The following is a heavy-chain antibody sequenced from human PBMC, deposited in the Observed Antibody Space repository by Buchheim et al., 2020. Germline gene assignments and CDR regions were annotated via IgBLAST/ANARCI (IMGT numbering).Heavy chain of an antibody. V-gene: IGHV3-30-3*01. CDR2: ISYDGSNK. D-gene: IGHD3-22*01. CDR1: GFTFSSYA. CDR3: ARVRDSSGAEFDY. Sequence: QVQLVESGGGVVQPGRSLRLSCAASGFTFSSYAMHWVRQAPGKGLEWVAVISYDGSNKYYADSVKGRFTISRDHSKNTLSLQMNSLRAEDTAVYYCARVRDSSGAEFDYWGQGTL. J-gene: IGHJ4*02.